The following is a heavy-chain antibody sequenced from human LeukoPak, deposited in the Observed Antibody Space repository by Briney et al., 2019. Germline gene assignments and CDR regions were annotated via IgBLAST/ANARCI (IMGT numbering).Heavy chain of an antibody. V-gene: IGHV3-9*01. CDR1: GFTFDDYA. CDR3: AKAGTVAGIRYFDY. CDR2: ISWNSGSI. D-gene: IGHD6-19*01. J-gene: IGHJ4*02. Sequence: PGGSLRLSCAASGFTFDDYAMHWVRQAPGKGLEWVSGISWNSGSIGYADSVKGRFTISRDNAKNSLYPQMNSLRAEDTALYYCAKAGTVAGIRYFDYWGQGTLVTVSS.